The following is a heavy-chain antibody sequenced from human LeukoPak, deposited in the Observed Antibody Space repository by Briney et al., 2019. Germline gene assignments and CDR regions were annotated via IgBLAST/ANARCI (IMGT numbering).Heavy chain of an antibody. CDR3: ARGGPTPRNVVVAAREYLQH. CDR2: LNSESGGA. D-gene: IGHD2-21*02. J-gene: IGHJ1*01. Sequence: ASVKVSCKASGYTFTSYYMHWVRQAPGQGPEWMGWLNSESGGAKYAQRFQARVTMTRDTSISEAYMELTRLRSDDTAMYYCARGGPTPRNVVVAAREYLQHWGQGSLVTVSS. V-gene: IGHV1-2*02. CDR1: GYTFTSYY.